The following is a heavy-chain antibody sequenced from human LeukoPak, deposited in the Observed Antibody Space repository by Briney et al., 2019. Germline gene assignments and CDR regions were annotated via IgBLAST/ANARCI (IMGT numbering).Heavy chain of an antibody. J-gene: IGHJ4*02. D-gene: IGHD4-17*01. CDR1: GGSISSGGYY. CDR2: IYYSGST. CDR3: ARDQGYGDYVLVY. V-gene: IGHV4-31*03. Sequence: SQTLSLTCTVSGGSISSGGYYWSRIRQHPGKGLEWIGYIYYSGSTYYNPSLKSRVTISVDTSKNQFSLKLSSVTAADTAVYYCARDQGYGDYVLVYWGQGTLVTVSS.